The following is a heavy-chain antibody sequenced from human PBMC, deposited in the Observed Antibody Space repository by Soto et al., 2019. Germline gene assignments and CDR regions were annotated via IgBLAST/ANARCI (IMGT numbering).Heavy chain of an antibody. J-gene: IGHJ4*02. CDR2: INPNGGST. V-gene: IGHV1-46*01. CDR3: ATSVNSAMAFDY. Sequence: QVQLVQSGAEVKKPGASVKVSCKASGYTFTHYYMHWVRQAPGQGLEGMGIINPNGGSTTYAQRFRAGFTMTRDTYTSTVYMAVSSLRSEDSAVYYCATSVNSAMAFDYWGQGTLVTVSS. CDR1: GYTFTHYY. D-gene: IGHD5-18*01.